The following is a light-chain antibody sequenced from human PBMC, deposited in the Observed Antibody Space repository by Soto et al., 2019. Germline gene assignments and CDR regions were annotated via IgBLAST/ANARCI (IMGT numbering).Light chain of an antibody. CDR3: QQSYSRPRT. V-gene: IGKV1-39*01. J-gene: IGKJ1*01. CDR2: GAS. CDR1: QSISTY. Sequence: PGTPCLSPEEKTTLTSRASQSISTYLNWYQKKPGKAPKSLIYGASTLQSGVPSRFSGSGSGTDFTLTISSLQPEDFATYFCQQSYSRPRTFGQGTKVDI.